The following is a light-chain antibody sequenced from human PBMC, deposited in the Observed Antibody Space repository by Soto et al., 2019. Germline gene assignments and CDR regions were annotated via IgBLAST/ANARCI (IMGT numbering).Light chain of an antibody. CDR3: QKYNSAPLT. J-gene: IGKJ4*01. CDR2: AAS. V-gene: IGKV1-27*01. Sequence: DIQMTQSPSSLSASLGDRVTITCQASQGIGVYLAWFQQKPGNVPRLLIYAASTLQSGVPSRFSGSGSGTDFTLTISSLQPEDVATYYCQKYNSAPLTFGGGTKVEIK. CDR1: QGIGVY.